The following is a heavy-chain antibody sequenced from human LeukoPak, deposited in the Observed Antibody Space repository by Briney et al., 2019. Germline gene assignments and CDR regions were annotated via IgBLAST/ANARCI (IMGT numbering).Heavy chain of an antibody. Sequence: SETLSLTCTVSGGSISSSSYYWGWIRQPPGKGLEWIGSIYYSGSTYYNPSLKSRVTISVDTSKNQFSLKLSSVTAADTAVYYCARVRVGATFDYWGQGTLVTVSS. V-gene: IGHV4-39*07. CDR2: IYYSGST. J-gene: IGHJ4*02. CDR3: ARVRVGATFDY. D-gene: IGHD1-26*01. CDR1: GGSISSSSYY.